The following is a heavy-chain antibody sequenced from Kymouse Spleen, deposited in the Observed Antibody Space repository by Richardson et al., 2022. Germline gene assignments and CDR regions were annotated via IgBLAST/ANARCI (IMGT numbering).Heavy chain of an antibody. Sequence: QVQLVESGGGVVQPGRSLRLSCAASGFTFSSYGMHWVRQAPGKGLEWVAVISYDGSNKYYADSVKGRFTISRDNSKNTLYLQMNSLRAEDTAVYYCAVRRDGYKGGMDVWGQGTTVTVSS. D-gene: IGHD5-24*01. CDR1: GFTFSSYG. J-gene: IGHJ6*02. CDR3: AVRRDGYKGGMDV. CDR2: ISYDGSNK. V-gene: IGHV3-30*18.